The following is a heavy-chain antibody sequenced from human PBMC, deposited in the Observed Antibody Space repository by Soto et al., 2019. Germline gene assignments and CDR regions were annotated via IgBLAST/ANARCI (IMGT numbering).Heavy chain of an antibody. V-gene: IGHV3-7*01. CDR2: IKQDGSEK. CDR3: AREYCSSTSCFYWYFDL. CDR1: GFTFSSYW. D-gene: IGHD2-2*01. J-gene: IGHJ2*01. Sequence: EVQLVESGGGLVQPGGSLRLSCAASGFTFSSYWMSWVRQAPGKGLEWVANIKQDGSEKYYVDSVKGRFTISRDNAKNSLYLQMNSLRAEDTAVYYCAREYCSSTSCFYWYFDLWGRGTLVTVSS.